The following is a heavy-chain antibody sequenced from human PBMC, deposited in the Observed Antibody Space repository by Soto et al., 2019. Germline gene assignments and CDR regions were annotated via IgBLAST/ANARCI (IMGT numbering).Heavy chain of an antibody. CDR2: IYYSGST. V-gene: IGHV4-59*01. J-gene: IGHJ4*02. CDR1: GGSISSYF. D-gene: IGHD1-1*01. CDR3: ARVQMSTIPYFDY. Sequence: PSETLSLTCTVSGGSISSYFWGWIRQPPGKGLEWIGYIYYSGSTNYNPSLKSRVTISVDTSKNQFSLKLSSVTAADTAVYYCARVQMSTIPYFDYWGQGTLVNVSS.